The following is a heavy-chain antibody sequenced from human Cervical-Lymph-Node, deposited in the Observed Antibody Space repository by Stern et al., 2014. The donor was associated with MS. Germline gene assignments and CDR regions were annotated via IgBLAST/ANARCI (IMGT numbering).Heavy chain of an antibody. J-gene: IGHJ4*02. Sequence: EVQLVESGGGLVKPGGSLRLSCAASGFKFSSYNMNWVRQAPGKGLEWVSSISGGSSFMDYGDSAKGRFTISRDNAKNSLYLQMNSLRVEDTAVYYCARIMSASYPTEPKPFDYWGQGTLVTVSS. CDR3: ARIMSASYPTEPKPFDY. V-gene: IGHV3-21*01. D-gene: IGHD1-14*01. CDR1: GFKFSSYN. CDR2: ISGGSSFM.